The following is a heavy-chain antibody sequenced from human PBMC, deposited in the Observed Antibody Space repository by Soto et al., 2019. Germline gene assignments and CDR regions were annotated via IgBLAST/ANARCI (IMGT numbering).Heavy chain of an antibody. Sequence: PGGSLRLSWAAAGFTFSSYGLSWVRQVPGKGLEWVAVISGSGDITYYADSVKGRCTISRDNSRNTMSLQMNNLRAEDTAVYYCPSQKAPDFGTSLSYFDFRGQGPLVTVSS. D-gene: IGHD3-16*01. V-gene: IGHV3-23*01. CDR2: ISGSGDIT. J-gene: IGHJ4*02. CDR3: PSQKAPDFGTSLSYFDF. CDR1: GFTFSSYG.